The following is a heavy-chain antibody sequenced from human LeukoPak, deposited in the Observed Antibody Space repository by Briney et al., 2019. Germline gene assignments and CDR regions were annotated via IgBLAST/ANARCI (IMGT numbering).Heavy chain of an antibody. J-gene: IGHJ4*02. CDR1: GFTFSSYA. CDR2: ISGSGGST. V-gene: IGHV3-23*01. Sequence: GGSLRLSCAASGFTFSSYAMSWVRQAPGKGLEWVSAISGSGGSTYYADSVKGRFTISRDNSKNTLYLQMNSLKAEDTAVYYCAKDRDCSSTSCYFDYWGQGTLVTVSS. CDR3: AKDRDCSSTSCYFDY. D-gene: IGHD2-2*01.